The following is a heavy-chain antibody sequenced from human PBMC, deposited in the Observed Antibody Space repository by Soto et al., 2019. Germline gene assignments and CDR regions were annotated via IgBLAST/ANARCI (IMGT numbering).Heavy chain of an antibody. V-gene: IGHV3-21*01. Sequence: EVQLVESGGGLVKPGGSLRLSCAASGFTFSSYSMNWVRQAPGKGLEWVSSISSSSSYIYYADSVKGRFTISRDNAKNSLYLQMNSLRAEDTAVYYCACRVEMATIKDYWGQGTLVTVSS. J-gene: IGHJ4*02. CDR1: GFTFSSYS. D-gene: IGHD5-12*01. CDR3: ACRVEMATIKDY. CDR2: ISSSSSYI.